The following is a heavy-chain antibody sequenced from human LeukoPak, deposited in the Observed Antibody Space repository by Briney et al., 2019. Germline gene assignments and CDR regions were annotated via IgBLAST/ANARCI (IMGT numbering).Heavy chain of an antibody. V-gene: IGHV3-7*01. CDR3: ARDLSGVAGYTYGRGIDY. J-gene: IGHJ4*02. CDR2: IKKDGSEK. CDR1: GFTFSSYW. Sequence: GRSLRLSCAASGFTFSSYWMSWVRQAPGKGLEWVANIKKDGSEKYYVDSVKGRFTISRDNAKTSLYLQMNSLRAEDTAVYYCARDLSGVAGYTYGRGIDYWGQGTLVTVSS. D-gene: IGHD5-18*01.